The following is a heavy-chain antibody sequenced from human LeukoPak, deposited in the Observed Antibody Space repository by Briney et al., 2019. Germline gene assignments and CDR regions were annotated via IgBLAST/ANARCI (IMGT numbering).Heavy chain of an antibody. CDR2: INSDGSTT. V-gene: IGHV3-74*01. CDR1: GFTFTSYW. Sequence: GGSLRLSCAASGFTFTSYWMHWVRQAPGKGLVWVSRINSDGSTTYYADSVKGRFTISRDNAKNTLYLQMNSLRGEDTAVYYCAKAWGTPHDLWSQGTLVTVSS. J-gene: IGHJ4*02. D-gene: IGHD3-16*01. CDR3: AKAWGTPHDL.